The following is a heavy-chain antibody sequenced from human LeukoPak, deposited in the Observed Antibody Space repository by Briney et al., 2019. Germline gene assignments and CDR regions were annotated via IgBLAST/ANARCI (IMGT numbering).Heavy chain of an antibody. CDR3: ESDEAGAKTNALDI. Sequence: SVKVSCKASGYTSTAYYLHWVRQAPGQGLEWMGYIYPKSSDTNYAQNFQGRVTMTMDTSISTVYMELSRLISDDTAVYYCESDEAGAKTNALDIWGQGTKVTVSS. CDR2: IYPKSSDT. D-gene: IGHD1-1*01. V-gene: IGHV1-2*02. J-gene: IGHJ3*02. CDR1: GYTSTAYY.